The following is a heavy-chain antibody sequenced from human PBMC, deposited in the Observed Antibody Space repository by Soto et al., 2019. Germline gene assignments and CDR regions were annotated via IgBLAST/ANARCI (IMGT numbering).Heavy chain of an antibody. D-gene: IGHD1-26*01. V-gene: IGHV3-48*02. J-gene: IGHJ4*02. CDR1: GFTFSTYS. CDR2: ISSTSSII. CDR3: AKDQEDVGASVFDH. Sequence: GGSLRLSCAASGFTFSTYSMNWVRQAPGKGLEWVSHISSTSSIIYYADSVKGRFTISRDNAKNSLYLQMNSLRDEDTAVYFCAKDQEDVGASVFDHWGQGTLVTVSS.